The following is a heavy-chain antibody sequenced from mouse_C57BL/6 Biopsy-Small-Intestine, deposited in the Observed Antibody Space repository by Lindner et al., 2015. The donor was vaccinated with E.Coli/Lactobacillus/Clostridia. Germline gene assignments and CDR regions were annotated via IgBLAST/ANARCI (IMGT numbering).Heavy chain of an antibody. D-gene: IGHD2-5*01. CDR1: GYSFTGYF. V-gene: IGHV1-20*01. CDR2: ISPNNGDT. CDR3: ARHYTNYGYFDY. Sequence: VQLQESGPELVKPGASVKMSCKASGYSFTGYFMNWVKQSHGKSLEWIGRISPNNGDTLYNQKFKGKATLTVDKSSSTVHMELRSLTSEDSALYYCARHYTNYGYFDYWGQGTTLTVSS. J-gene: IGHJ2*01.